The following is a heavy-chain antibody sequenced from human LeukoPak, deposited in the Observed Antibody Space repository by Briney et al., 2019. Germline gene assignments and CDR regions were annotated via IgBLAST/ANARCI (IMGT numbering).Heavy chain of an antibody. CDR1: GFTFSTYW. CDR3: ARDSDGWEFDY. D-gene: IGHD5-24*01. V-gene: IGHV3-7*01. Sequence: GGSLRLSCAASGFTFSTYWMSWVRQSPGKGLEWVANIKQDGSETYYVDSVKGRFAISRDNAKNSLYLQMNSLRAEDTAVYYCARDSDGWEFDYWGQGTLVTVSS. J-gene: IGHJ4*02. CDR2: IKQDGSET.